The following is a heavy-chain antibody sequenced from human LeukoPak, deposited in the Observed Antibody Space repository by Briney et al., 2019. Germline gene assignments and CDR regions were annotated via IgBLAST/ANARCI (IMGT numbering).Heavy chain of an antibody. CDR1: GDSLTGYY. D-gene: IGHD3-10*01. J-gene: IGHJ3*02. CDR3: TKSDGYGLIRI. V-gene: IGHV4-39*07. CDR2: IYYTGNT. Sequence: SETLSLTCTVSGDSLTGYYWGWIRQPPGKGLEWIGNIYYTGNTYYNAPPKSRVTLSVDTSKNQFSLKVIYMTAADTAVYYCTKSDGYGLIRICGRGTMVTVSS.